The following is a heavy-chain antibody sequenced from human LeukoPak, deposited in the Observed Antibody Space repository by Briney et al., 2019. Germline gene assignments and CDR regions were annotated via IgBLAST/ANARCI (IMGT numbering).Heavy chain of an antibody. CDR1: GYTFTSYY. Sequence: ASVKVSCKASGYTFTSYYIHWVRQAPGQGLEWMGIINPSGGSTSYAQKFQGRVTMTRDTSTSTVYMELSSLRSEDTAVYYCARRANKYYHGMDVWGQGTTVTVSS. D-gene: IGHD2-8*01. CDR3: ARRANKYYHGMDV. J-gene: IGHJ6*02. V-gene: IGHV1-46*01. CDR2: INPSGGST.